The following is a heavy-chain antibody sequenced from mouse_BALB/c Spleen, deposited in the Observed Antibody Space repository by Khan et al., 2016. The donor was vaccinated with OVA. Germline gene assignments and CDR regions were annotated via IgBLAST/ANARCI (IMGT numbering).Heavy chain of an antibody. CDR3: ARMYGGDFDY. CDR2: ISYSGNT. D-gene: IGHD1-1*02. CDR1: GYSITSDYV. J-gene: IGHJ2*01. V-gene: IGHV3-2*02. Sequence: EVQLQESGPGLVKPSQSLSLTCTVTGYSITSDYVWNWIRQLPGNKLEWMGNISYSGNTKYNPSLKRRIPINRDTSENQFFLQVNSVTIEDTATYYCARMYGGDFDYWGQGTTLTVSA.